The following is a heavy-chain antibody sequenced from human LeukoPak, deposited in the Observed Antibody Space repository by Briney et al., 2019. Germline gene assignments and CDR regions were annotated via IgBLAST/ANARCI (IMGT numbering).Heavy chain of an antibody. CDR3: ATVGYGIYDYVWGSYRPGWFDP. J-gene: IGHJ5*02. D-gene: IGHD3-16*02. CDR2: IYYSGST. CDR1: GGSISSYY. V-gene: IGHV4-59*01. Sequence: SETLSLTCTVSGGSISSYYWSWIRQPPGKGLEWIGYIYYSGSTNYNPSLKSRVTISVDTSKNQFSLKLSSVTAADTAVYYCATVGYGIYDYVWGSYRPGWFDPWGQGTLVTVSS.